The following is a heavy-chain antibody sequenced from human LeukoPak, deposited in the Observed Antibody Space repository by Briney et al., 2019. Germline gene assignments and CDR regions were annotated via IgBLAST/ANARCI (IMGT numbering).Heavy chain of an antibody. Sequence: ASVKVSCKTSGYTFIDHSMHWVRQAPGKGLEWMGGFDPEDSETIYAQKFQGRVTMTEDTSTDTAYMELSSLRSEDTAVYYCATAPSQSRFGENWGQGTLVTVSS. V-gene: IGHV1-24*01. D-gene: IGHD3-16*01. CDR1: GYTFIDHS. CDR3: ATAPSQSRFGEN. CDR2: FDPEDSET. J-gene: IGHJ4*02.